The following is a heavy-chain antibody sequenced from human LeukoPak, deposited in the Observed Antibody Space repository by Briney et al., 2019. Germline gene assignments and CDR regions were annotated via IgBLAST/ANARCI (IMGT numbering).Heavy chain of an antibody. Sequence: PGGSLRLSCAASGFTFSSYAMSWVRQVPGKGLEWVSAISGSGGSTYYADSVKGRFTISRDNSKNTLYLQMNSLRAEDTAVYYCVRGIPSGAIFDYWGQGTLVTVSS. CDR3: VRGIPSGAIFDY. CDR1: GFTFSSYA. J-gene: IGHJ4*02. V-gene: IGHV3-23*01. D-gene: IGHD6-25*01. CDR2: ISGSGGST.